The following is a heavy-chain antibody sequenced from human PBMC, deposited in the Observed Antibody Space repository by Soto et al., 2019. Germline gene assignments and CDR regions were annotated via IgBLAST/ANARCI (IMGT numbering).Heavy chain of an antibody. Sequence: ASVKVSCKASGYTFTSYYMHWVRQAPGQGLEWMGIINPSGGSTSYAQKFRGRVTMTRDTSTSTVYMELSSLRSGDTAVYYCARDIVGATLYYYYGMDVWGQGTTVTVSS. CDR1: GYTFTSYY. J-gene: IGHJ6*02. CDR2: INPSGGST. V-gene: IGHV1-46*01. CDR3: ARDIVGATLYYYYGMDV. D-gene: IGHD1-26*01.